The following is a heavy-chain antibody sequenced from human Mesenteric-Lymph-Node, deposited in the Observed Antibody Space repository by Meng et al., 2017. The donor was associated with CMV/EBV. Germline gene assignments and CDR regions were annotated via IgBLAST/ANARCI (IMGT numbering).Heavy chain of an antibody. D-gene: IGHD2-2*01. J-gene: IGHJ6*02. V-gene: IGHV3-19*01. CDR3: AKDRYCSSTSCYSIDYYGMDV. Sequence: GGSLRLSCAASGFTFSNSDMNWVRQAPGKGLEWVSGVSWNGSRTHYADSVKGRFIISRDNSKNTLYLQMNSLRAEDTAVYYCAKDRYCSSTSCYSIDYYGMDVWGQGTAVTVSS. CDR1: GFTFSNSD. CDR2: VSWNGSRT.